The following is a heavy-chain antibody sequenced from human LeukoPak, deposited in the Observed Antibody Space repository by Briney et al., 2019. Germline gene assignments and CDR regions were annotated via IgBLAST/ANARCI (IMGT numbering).Heavy chain of an antibody. J-gene: IGHJ6*02. Sequence: PGGSLRLSCAASGFTFDDYAMHWVRQAPGKGLEWVSGISLNSGSIGYADSVKGRFTISRDNAKNSLYLQMNSLRTEDTALYYCAKAKGYHYYYGMDVWGQGTTVTVSS. CDR3: AKAKGYHYYYGMDV. CDR1: GFTFDDYA. CDR2: ISLNSGSI. V-gene: IGHV3-9*01.